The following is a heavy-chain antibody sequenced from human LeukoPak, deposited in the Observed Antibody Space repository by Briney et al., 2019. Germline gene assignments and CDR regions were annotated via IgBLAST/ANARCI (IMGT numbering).Heavy chain of an antibody. CDR2: IIPILGIA. Sequence: SVKVSCKASGGTFSSYAISWVRQAPGQGLEGMGRIIPILGIANYAQKFQGRVTITADKSTSTAYMELSSLRSEDTAVYYCAGVDYYDSSGPIYWGQGTLVTVSS. CDR1: GGTFSSYA. J-gene: IGHJ4*02. CDR3: AGVDYYDSSGPIY. D-gene: IGHD3-22*01. V-gene: IGHV1-69*04.